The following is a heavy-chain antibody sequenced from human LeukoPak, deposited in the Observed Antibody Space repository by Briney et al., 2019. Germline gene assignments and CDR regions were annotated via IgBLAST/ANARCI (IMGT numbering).Heavy chain of an antibody. CDR2: ISYDGSNK. D-gene: IGHD2-15*01. Sequence: GGSLRLSCAASGFTFSSYAMHWVRQAPGKGLEWVAVISYDGSNKYYADSVKGRFTISRDNSKNTLYLQMNSLRAEDTAVYYCARVQDPIYCYYGMDVWGQGTTVTVSS. CDR3: ARVQDPIYCYYGMDV. CDR1: GFTFSSYA. J-gene: IGHJ6*02. V-gene: IGHV3-30-3*01.